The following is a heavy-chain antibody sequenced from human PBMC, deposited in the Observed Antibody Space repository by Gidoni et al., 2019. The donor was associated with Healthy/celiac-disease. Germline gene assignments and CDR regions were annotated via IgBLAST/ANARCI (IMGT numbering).Heavy chain of an antibody. CDR3: AKDIGGWVGMDV. D-gene: IGHD3-16*01. CDR1: VFPFDDYA. Sequence: EVQLVESGGGLVQPGRSLRLSCAASVFPFDDYAMHWVRQAPGKGLEWVSGISWNSGSIGYADSVKGRFTISRDNAKNSLYLQMNSLRAEDTALYYCAKDIGGWVGMDVWGQGTTVTVSS. CDR2: ISWNSGSI. J-gene: IGHJ6*02. V-gene: IGHV3-9*01.